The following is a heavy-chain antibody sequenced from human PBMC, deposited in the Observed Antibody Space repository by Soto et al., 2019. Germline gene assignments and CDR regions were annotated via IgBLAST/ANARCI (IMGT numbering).Heavy chain of an antibody. J-gene: IGHJ5*02. Sequence: QVQLVQSGAEVKKPGASVKVSCKASGYTFTSYYMHWVRQAPGQGLEWMGIINPSGGSTSYAQRFQGRVTMTRDTSTSTVYMELSSLRSEDTAVYYCARDYSTRYWFDPWGQGTLVTVSS. CDR2: INPSGGST. CDR3: ARDYSTRYWFDP. CDR1: GYTFTSYY. V-gene: IGHV1-46*01. D-gene: IGHD4-4*01.